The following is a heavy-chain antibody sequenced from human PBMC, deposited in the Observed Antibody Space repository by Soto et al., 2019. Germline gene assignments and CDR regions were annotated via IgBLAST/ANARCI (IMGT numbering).Heavy chain of an antibody. V-gene: IGHV6-1*01. CDR1: GDSVSSNSAA. Sequence: SQTLSLTCVISGDSVSSNSAAWNWIRQSPSRGLEWLGRTYYRSKWYNDYAVSVKSRITINPDTSKNQFSLQLNSVTPEDTAVYYCARAVVLRFLEWRYFYYGMHVWGQGTTVTVSS. CDR2: TYYRSKWYN. D-gene: IGHD3-3*01. CDR3: ARAVVLRFLEWRYFYYGMHV. J-gene: IGHJ6*02.